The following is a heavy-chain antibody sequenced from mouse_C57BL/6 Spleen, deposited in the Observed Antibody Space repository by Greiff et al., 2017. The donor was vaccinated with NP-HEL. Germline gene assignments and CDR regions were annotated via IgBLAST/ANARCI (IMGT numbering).Heavy chain of an antibody. CDR1: GFSFNTYA. Sequence: EVKLVESGGGLVQPKGSLKLSCAASGFSFNTYAMNWVRQAPGQGLEWVARIRSKSNNYATYYADSVKDRFTISRDDSESMLYLQMNNLKTEDTAMYYCVGGYYGSSQAWFAYWGQGTLVTVSA. CDR2: IRSKSNNYAT. J-gene: IGHJ3*01. CDR3: VGGYYGSSQAWFAY. D-gene: IGHD1-1*01. V-gene: IGHV10-1*01.